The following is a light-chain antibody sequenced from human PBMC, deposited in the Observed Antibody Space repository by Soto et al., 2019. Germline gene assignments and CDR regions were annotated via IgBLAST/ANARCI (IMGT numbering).Light chain of an antibody. J-gene: IGKJ4*01. V-gene: IGKV3-11*01. CDR3: QQRSNWPTIT. CDR2: DAS. CDR1: QSVSSN. Sequence: EIVMTQSPATLSVSPGERATLSCRASQSVSSNLAWYQQKPGQAPRLLIYDASNRATGIPARFSGSGSGTDFTLTISSLEPEDFAVYYCQQRSNWPTITFGGGTKVDIK.